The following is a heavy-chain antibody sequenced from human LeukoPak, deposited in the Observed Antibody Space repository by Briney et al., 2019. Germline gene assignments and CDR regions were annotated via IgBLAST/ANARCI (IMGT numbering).Heavy chain of an antibody. Sequence: ASVKVSCKASGYSCTSYGITWVRQAPGQGLEWMGWINTNTGNPTYAQGFTGRFVFSLDTSVSTAYLQISGLKAEDTAVYYCARGPPPTVLTTFGWFDPWGQGTLVTVSS. D-gene: IGHD2/OR15-2a*01. CDR1: GYSCTSYG. CDR3: ARGPPPTVLTTFGWFDP. V-gene: IGHV7-4-1*02. J-gene: IGHJ5*02. CDR2: INTNTGNP.